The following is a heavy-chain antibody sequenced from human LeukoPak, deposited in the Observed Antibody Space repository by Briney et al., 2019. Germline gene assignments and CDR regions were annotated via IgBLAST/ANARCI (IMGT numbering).Heavy chain of an antibody. CDR2: ISSSSSYI. CDR3: ARGALGYCSGGSCYSFDY. Sequence: PGGSLRLSCAASGFTFSSYSMNWVRQAPGKGLEWVSSISSSSSYIYYADSVKGRFTISRDNAKNSLCLQMNSLRAEDTAVYYCARGALGYCSGGSCYSFDYWGQGTLVTVSS. V-gene: IGHV3-21*01. D-gene: IGHD2-15*01. CDR1: GFTFSSYS. J-gene: IGHJ4*02.